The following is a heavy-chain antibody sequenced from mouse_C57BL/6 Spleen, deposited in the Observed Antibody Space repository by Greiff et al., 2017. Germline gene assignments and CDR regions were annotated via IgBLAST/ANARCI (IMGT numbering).Heavy chain of an antibody. CDR1: GYAFTNYL. Sequence: QVHVKQSGAELVRPGASVKVSCKASGYAFTNYLIEWVQQRPGQGLEWIGVINPGSGGTNYNEKFKGKVTMTADKSSSTAYMQLSSLTSEDSAVYYCARSDVYLGGDCAMDYWGQGTSVTVSS. CDR2: INPGSGGT. J-gene: IGHJ4*01. V-gene: IGHV1-54*01. D-gene: IGHD2-3*01. CDR3: ARSDVYLGGDCAMDY.